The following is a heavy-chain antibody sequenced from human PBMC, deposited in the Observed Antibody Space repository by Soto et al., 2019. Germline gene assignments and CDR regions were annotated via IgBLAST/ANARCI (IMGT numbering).Heavy chain of an antibody. CDR3: ASKLGQLEVITPGHYYYGMDV. Sequence: PVKVSCKASGGTFSSYAISWVRQAPGQGLEWMGGIIPIFGTANYAQKFQGRVTITADESTSTAYMELSSLRSEDTAVYYCASKLGQLEVITPGHYYYGMDVWGQGTTVTVSS. CDR1: GGTFSSYA. CDR2: IIPIFGTA. V-gene: IGHV1-69*13. J-gene: IGHJ6*02. D-gene: IGHD3-22*01.